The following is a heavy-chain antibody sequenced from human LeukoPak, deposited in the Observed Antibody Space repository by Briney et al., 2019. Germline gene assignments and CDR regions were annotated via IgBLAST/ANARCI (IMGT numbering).Heavy chain of an antibody. CDR3: AKRDYGGNSVGAFDI. D-gene: IGHD4-23*01. CDR2: ISGSGGST. CDR1: GFTFSSYA. Sequence: PGGSLRLSCAASGFTFSSYAMSWVRQAPGKGLEWVSAISGSGGSTYYADSVKGRFTISRDNSKNTLYLQMNSLRAEGTAVYYCAKRDYGGNSVGAFDIWGQGTMVTVSS. J-gene: IGHJ3*02. V-gene: IGHV3-23*01.